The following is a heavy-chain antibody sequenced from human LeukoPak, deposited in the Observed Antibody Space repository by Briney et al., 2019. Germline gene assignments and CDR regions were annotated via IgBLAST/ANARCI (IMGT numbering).Heavy chain of an antibody. J-gene: IGHJ4*02. V-gene: IGHV4-39*01. D-gene: IGHD3-22*01. CDR3: ARYYYASSGYYTLFDY. Sequence: HSESPSLICTAAAGSISSSSYYRGWSRQPPGKGLACIGSVYYSRTTYYNPSLKSRVTISVDNSKNQLSLHMSFVTAADTAVYYCARYYYASSGYYTLFDYWGQGILVIVSS. CDR1: AGSISSSSYY. CDR2: VYYSRTT.